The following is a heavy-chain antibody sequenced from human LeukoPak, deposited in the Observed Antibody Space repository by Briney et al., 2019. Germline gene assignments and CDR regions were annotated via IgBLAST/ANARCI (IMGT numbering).Heavy chain of an antibody. J-gene: IGHJ4*02. V-gene: IGHV3-43D*04. CDR2: ISWDGGST. CDR1: GFTFDDYA. D-gene: IGHD3-3*01. Sequence: PGGSLRLSCAASGFTFDDYAMHWVRQAPGKGLEWVSLISWDGGSTYYADSVKGRFTISRDNSKNSLYLQMNSLRAEDTALYYCAKDKGSWSGYIDYWGQGTLVTVSS. CDR3: AKDKGSWSGYIDY.